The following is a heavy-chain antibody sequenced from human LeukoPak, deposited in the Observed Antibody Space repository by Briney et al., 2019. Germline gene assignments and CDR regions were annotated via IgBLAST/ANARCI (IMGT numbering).Heavy chain of an antibody. CDR3: VSFYETY. CDR1: GNYW. V-gene: IGHV3-74*01. Sequence: PGGSLRPSCAASGNYWMHWVRQVPGKGLVWVSHINSDGSWTSYADSVKGRFTISKGNAKNTVYLQMNSLRAEDTAVYYCVSFYETYWGRGTLVTVSS. CDR2: INSDGSWT. D-gene: IGHD2/OR15-2a*01. J-gene: IGHJ4*02.